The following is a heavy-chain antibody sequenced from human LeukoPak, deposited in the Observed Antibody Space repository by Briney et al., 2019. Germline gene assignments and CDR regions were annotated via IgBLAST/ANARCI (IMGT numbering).Heavy chain of an antibody. Sequence: GGSLRLSCAASGFTFSSYAMSWVRQAPGKGLEWVSAISGSGGSTYYADSVKGRFTISRDNSKNTLYLQMNSLRAEDTAVYYCAKDQYYYDSSGYFHPGGDAFDIWGQGTMVTVSS. CDR1: GFTFSSYA. CDR3: AKDQYYYDSSGYFHPGGDAFDI. J-gene: IGHJ3*02. D-gene: IGHD3-22*01. CDR2: ISGSGGST. V-gene: IGHV3-23*01.